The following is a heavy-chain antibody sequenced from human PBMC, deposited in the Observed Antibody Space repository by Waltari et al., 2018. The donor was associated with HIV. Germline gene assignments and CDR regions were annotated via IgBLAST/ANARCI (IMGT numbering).Heavy chain of an antibody. V-gene: IGHV4-4*02. CDR1: GGSITSSHW. CDR2: IYHSGST. D-gene: IGHD3-22*01. Sequence: QVQLQESGPGLVKPSETLSLTCAVSGGSITSSHWWSWVRERAGKGLEWIGEIYHSGSTNYNPSLKSRVTISLDKSKNQFSLKLSSVTAADTALYYCAGSRSSGSSVYYGMDVWGQGTTVTVSS. CDR3: AGSRSSGSSVYYGMDV. J-gene: IGHJ6*02.